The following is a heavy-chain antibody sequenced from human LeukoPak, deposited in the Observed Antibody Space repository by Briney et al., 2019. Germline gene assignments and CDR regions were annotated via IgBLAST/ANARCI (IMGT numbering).Heavy chain of an antibody. Sequence: QSGGSLRLSCAASGFTFSSYAMSWVRQAPGKGLEWVSAISGSGGSTYYADSVKGRFTISRDNSKNTLYLQMNSRRAEDTAVYYCARLGTYYDILTGYNTQHYFDYWGQGTLVTVSS. V-gene: IGHV3-23*01. CDR2: ISGSGGST. CDR1: GFTFSSYA. J-gene: IGHJ4*02. CDR3: ARLGTYYDILTGYNTQHYFDY. D-gene: IGHD3-9*01.